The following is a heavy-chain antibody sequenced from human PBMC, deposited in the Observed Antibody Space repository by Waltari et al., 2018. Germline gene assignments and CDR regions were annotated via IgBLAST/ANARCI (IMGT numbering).Heavy chain of an antibody. CDR1: GLTFSSYG. D-gene: IGHD6-13*01. CDR3: ATYSSSWYSLRRIDY. Sequence: QVQLVESGGGVVQPGRSLRLSCAAPGLTFSSYGMHWVRQAPGKGLGWVAVIWYDGGKKSYADSVKCRFTISRDNSKNTLYLQMNSLRAEDTAMYYCATYSSSWYSLRRIDYWGQGTLVIVSS. V-gene: IGHV3-33*01. J-gene: IGHJ4*02. CDR2: IWYDGGKK.